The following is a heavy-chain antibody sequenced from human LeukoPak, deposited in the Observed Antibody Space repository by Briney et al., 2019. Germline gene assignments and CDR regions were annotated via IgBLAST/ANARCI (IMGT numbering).Heavy chain of an antibody. V-gene: IGHV4-4*07. CDR2: IYTSGST. J-gene: IGHJ4*02. Sequence: SETLSLTCTVSGGSISSYYWSWIRQPAGKGLEWIGRIYTSGSTNYNPSLKSRVTISVDTSKNQFSLKLSSVTAADTAVYYCARDFLHYDFWSGNLSWGQGTLVTVSS. CDR1: GGSISSYY. CDR3: ARDFLHYDFWSGNLS. D-gene: IGHD3-3*01.